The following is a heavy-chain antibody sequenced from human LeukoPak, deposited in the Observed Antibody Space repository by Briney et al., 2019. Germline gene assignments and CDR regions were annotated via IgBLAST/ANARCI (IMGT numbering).Heavy chain of an antibody. V-gene: IGHV3-23*01. CDR1: GFTFSSYA. Sequence: PGGSLRLSCAASGFTFSSYAMSWVRQAPGKRLEWVSAISGSGGSTYYADSVKGRFTISRDNSKNTLYLQMNSLRAEDTAVYYYAKRLASIVVVITTDLWGQGTLVTVSS. J-gene: IGHJ5*02. D-gene: IGHD3-22*01. CDR2: ISGSGGST. CDR3: AKRLASIVVVITTDL.